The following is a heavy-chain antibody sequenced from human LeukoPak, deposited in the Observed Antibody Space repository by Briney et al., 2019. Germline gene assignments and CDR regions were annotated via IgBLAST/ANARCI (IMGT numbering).Heavy chain of an antibody. CDR1: GYXFTGYY. J-gene: IGHJ4*02. CDR2: INPNSGGT. V-gene: IGHV1-2*02. D-gene: IGHD5-24*01. CDR3: ARDGTGVYNLVQY. Sequence: GASVKVSCKASGYXFTGYYIHWVRQAPGQGLEWMGWINPNSGGTNYAQKFQGRVTMTRDTSISAVYMELSRLRSDDTAVYYCARDGTGVYNLVQYWGQGTLVTVSS.